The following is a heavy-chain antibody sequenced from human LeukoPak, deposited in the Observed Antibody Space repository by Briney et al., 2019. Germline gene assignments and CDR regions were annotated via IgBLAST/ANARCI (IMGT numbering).Heavy chain of an antibody. V-gene: IGHV4-34*01. CDR3: ARSGNYAIGHDPFDI. J-gene: IGHJ3*02. Sequence: SETLSLTCAVYGGSFSGYYWSWIRQPPGKGLEWIGEINHSGSTNYNPSLKSRVTISVDTSKNQFSLKLSSVTAADTAVYYCARSGNYAIGHDPFDIWGQGTMVTVSS. CDR1: GGSFSGYY. CDR2: INHSGST. D-gene: IGHD1-7*01.